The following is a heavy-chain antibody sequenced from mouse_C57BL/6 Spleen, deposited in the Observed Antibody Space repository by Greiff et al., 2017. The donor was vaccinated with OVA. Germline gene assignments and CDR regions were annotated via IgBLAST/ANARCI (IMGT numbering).Heavy chain of an antibody. Sequence: QVQLQQPGAELVQPGASVKMSCKASGYTFTSYWITWVKQRPGQGLEWIGDIYPGSGSSNYNEKFTSNATLTVDTSSSTADMQLSSLTSEDSAVYYCAREIYYYGSSPYAMDDWGKGTSVTVSS. CDR3: AREIYYYGSSPYAMDD. CDR1: GYTFTSYW. J-gene: IGHJ4*01. D-gene: IGHD1-1*01. CDR2: IYPGSGSS. V-gene: IGHV1-55*01.